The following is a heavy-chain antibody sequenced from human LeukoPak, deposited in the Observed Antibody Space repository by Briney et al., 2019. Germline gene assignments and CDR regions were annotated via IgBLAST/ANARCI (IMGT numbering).Heavy chain of an antibody. V-gene: IGHV3-23*01. CDR1: GFTFSSYA. Sequence: GGSLRLSCAASGFTFSSYAMSWVRQAPGKGQEWVSAISGSGGSTYYADSVKGRFTISRDNSKNTLYLQMNSLRAEDTAVYYCAKAPYGAGSYYFDYWGQGTLVTVSS. CDR3: AKAPYGAGSYYFDY. J-gene: IGHJ4*02. D-gene: IGHD4-17*01. CDR2: ISGSGGST.